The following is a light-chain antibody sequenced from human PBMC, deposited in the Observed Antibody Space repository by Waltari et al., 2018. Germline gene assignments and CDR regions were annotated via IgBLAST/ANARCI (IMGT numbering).Light chain of an antibody. CDR3: QVWDSDTDHVV. CDR2: EDS. CDR1: NIESRS. J-gene: IGLJ2*01. Sequence: YVLTQPPSVSVAPGQTARITCGGNNIESRSVNWNQQKAGQAPVLVIYEDSDRPPXXXXXXXGFNSGNTATLTITRVEAGDEADYYCQVWDSDTDHVVFGGGTKLAVL. V-gene: IGLV3-21*02.